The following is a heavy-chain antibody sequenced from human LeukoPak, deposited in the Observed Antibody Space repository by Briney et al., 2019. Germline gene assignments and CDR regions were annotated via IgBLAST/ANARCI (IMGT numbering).Heavy chain of an antibody. D-gene: IGHD5-24*01. CDR3: AKVRDGYNQIRNAFDI. Sequence: GGSLRLSCAASGFTFSSYAMSWVRQVPGKGLEWVSAISGSGGSTSYADSVKGRFTISRDNSKNTLYLQMNSLRAEDTAVYYCAKVRDGYNQIRNAFDIWGQGTMVTVSS. V-gene: IGHV3-23*01. CDR2: ISGSGGST. J-gene: IGHJ3*02. CDR1: GFTFSSYA.